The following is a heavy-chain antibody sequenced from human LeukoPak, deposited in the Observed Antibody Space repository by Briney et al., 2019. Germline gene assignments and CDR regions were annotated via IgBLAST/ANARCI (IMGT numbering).Heavy chain of an antibody. J-gene: IGHJ4*02. CDR3: ASIHSSGWYYFDY. CDR2: INPSGGST. Sequence: GASVKVSCKASRYTFTSYYMHWVRQAPGQGLEWMGIINPSGGSTSYAQKFQGRVTMTRDTSTSTVYMELSSLRSEDTAVYYCASIHSSGWYYFDYWGQGTLVTVSS. CDR1: RYTFTSYY. D-gene: IGHD6-19*01. V-gene: IGHV1-46*01.